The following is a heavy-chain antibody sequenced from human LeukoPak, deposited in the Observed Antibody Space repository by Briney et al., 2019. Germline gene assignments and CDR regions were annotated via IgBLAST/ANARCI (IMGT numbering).Heavy chain of an antibody. D-gene: IGHD6-19*01. Sequence: PGGSLRLSCAASGFTFSGYAMSWVRQAPGKGLEWVSTISGNGGTTYYADSVKGRFTISRDNAKNSLYLQMNSLRAEDTAVYYCARGSRSGWYSFFDYWGQGTLVTVSS. J-gene: IGHJ4*02. CDR1: GFTFSGYA. CDR2: ISGNGGTT. V-gene: IGHV3-23*01. CDR3: ARGSRSGWYSFFDY.